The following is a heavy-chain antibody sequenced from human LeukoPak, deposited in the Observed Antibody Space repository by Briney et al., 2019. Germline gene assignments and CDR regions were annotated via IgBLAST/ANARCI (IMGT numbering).Heavy chain of an antibody. V-gene: IGHV3-48*03. CDR3: ASGRDGYKFEGC. CDR2: ISSSGRRI. J-gene: IGHJ4*02. D-gene: IGHD5-24*01. Sequence: GGSLRLSCAASGFTFSDYEMNWVRQAPGKGLEWVSYISSSGRRIYYADSVKGRFTISRDNAKNSLYLQMNSLRAEDTAVYYCASGRDGYKFEGCWGQGTLVTVSS. CDR1: GFTFSDYE.